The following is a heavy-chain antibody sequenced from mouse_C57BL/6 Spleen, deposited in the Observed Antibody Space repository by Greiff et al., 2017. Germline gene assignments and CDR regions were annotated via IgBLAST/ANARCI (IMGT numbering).Heavy chain of an antibody. CDR1: GYTFTSYS. J-gene: IGHJ4*01. CDR2: IDPSDSYT. V-gene: IGHV1-52*01. CDR3: AREPQGYDMDY. Sequence: QVLLMQPGAELVRPGSSVKLSCTASGYTFTSYSMHWVKQRPKQGLEWIGNIDPSDSYTHYNQKFKDKATLTVDKSSSKAYMQLSSLTSEDSAVYYCAREPQGYDMDYWGQGTSVTVSS.